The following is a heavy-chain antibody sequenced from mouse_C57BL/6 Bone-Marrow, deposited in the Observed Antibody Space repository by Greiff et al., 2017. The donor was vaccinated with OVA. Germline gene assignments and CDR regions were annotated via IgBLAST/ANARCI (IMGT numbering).Heavy chain of an antibody. Sequence: EVQWVESGGGLVKPGGSLKLSCAASGFTFSSYAMSWVRQTPEKRLEWVATISDGGSYTYYPDNVTGRFTISRDNAKNNLYLQRSHLKSEDTAMYYCARDKTEYYGSSYYFDVWGTGTTVTVSS. CDR2: ISDGGSYT. J-gene: IGHJ1*03. V-gene: IGHV5-4*01. CDR3: ARDKTEYYGSSYYFDV. CDR1: GFTFSSYA. D-gene: IGHD1-1*01.